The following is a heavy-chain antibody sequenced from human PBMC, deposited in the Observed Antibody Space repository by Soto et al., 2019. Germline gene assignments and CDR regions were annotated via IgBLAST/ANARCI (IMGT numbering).Heavy chain of an antibody. CDR1: GGSISSYY. CDR2: IYYIGFT. J-gene: IGHJ4*02. Sequence: SETLSLTCTVSGGSISSYYWSWIRQPPGKELEWIGYIYYIGFTDYNPSLKSRFTTSLDTSKSNFSLKLSSVTVADTAVYYCARGGGVYYFDYWGQGTLVTFSS. V-gene: IGHV4-59*01. CDR3: ARGGGVYYFDY. D-gene: IGHD3-16*01.